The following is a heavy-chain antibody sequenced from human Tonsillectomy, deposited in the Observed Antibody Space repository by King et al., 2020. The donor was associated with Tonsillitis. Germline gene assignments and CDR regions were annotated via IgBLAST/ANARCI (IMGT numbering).Heavy chain of an antibody. CDR2: IWYDGSNR. D-gene: IGHD1-1*01. Sequence: QVQLVESGGGVVQPGRSLRLSCVVSGFTFSIYGMHWVRQAPGKGREWVAVIWYDGSNREYVDYVKGRSTISRDYSKHTLDLKMNSLRAEDTAGYYCERKNDWYFDLWGRGTLVTVSS. CDR1: GFTFSIYG. CDR3: ERKNDWYFDL. J-gene: IGHJ2*01. V-gene: IGHV3-33*08.